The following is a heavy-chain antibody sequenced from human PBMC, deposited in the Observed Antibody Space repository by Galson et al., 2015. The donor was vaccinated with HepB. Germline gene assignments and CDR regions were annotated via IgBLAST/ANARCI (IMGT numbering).Heavy chain of an antibody. CDR1: GGTFSSYA. J-gene: IGHJ6*03. CDR3: ARADDSHYYYYMDV. CDR2: IIPIFGTA. V-gene: IGHV1-69*01. Sequence: QSGAEVKKPGESLRISCKASGGTFSSYAISWVRQAPGQGLEWMGGIIPIFGTANYAQKFQGRVTITADESTSTAYMELSSLRSEDTAVYYCARADDSHYYYYMDVWGKGTTVTVSS. D-gene: IGHD3-3*01.